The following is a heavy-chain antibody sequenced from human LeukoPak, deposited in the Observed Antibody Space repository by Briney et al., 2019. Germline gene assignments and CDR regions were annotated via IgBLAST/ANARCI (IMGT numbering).Heavy chain of an antibody. V-gene: IGHV3-11*01. J-gene: IGHJ3*02. CDR3: ARDFSITIFGVVTDAFDI. CDR1: GFTFSDYY. CDR2: ISSSGSTI. D-gene: IGHD3-3*01. Sequence: TGGSLRLSCAASGFTFSDYYMSWIRQAPGKGLEWVSYISSSGSTIYYADSVKGRFTISRDNAKNSLYLQMNSLRAEDTAVYYCARDFSITIFGVVTDAFDIWGQGTMVTVSS.